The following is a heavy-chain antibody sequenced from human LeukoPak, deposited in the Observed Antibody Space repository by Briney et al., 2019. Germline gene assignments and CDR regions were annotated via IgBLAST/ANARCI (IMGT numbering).Heavy chain of an antibody. Sequence: SETLSLTCSVSGGSISSSSYYWGWIRQPPGKGLEWIGSIYYSGSTYHNPSLKSRVTISVDTSKNQFSLKLRSVTAADTAVYYCARIKPRFITMIVVVQRHIDYWGQGTLVTVSS. CDR2: IYYSGST. CDR3: ARIKPRFITMIVVVQRHIDY. D-gene: IGHD3-22*01. V-gene: IGHV4-39*07. CDR1: GGSISSSSYY. J-gene: IGHJ4*02.